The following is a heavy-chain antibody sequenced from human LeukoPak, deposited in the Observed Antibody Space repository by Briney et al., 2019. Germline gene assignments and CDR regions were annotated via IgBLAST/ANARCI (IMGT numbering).Heavy chain of an antibody. V-gene: IGHV1-24*01. Sequence: ASVKVSCKASGGTFSSYAISWVRQAPGQGLEWMGGFDPEDGETIYAQKFQGRVTMTEDTSTDTAYMELSSLRSEDTAVYYCATGSLLFWFDSWGQGTLVTVSS. D-gene: IGHD2/OR15-2a*01. CDR2: FDPEDGET. CDR3: ATGSLLFWFDS. J-gene: IGHJ5*01. CDR1: GGTFSSYA.